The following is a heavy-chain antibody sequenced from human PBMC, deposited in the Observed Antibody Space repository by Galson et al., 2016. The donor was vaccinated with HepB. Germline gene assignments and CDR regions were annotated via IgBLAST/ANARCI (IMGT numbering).Heavy chain of an antibody. J-gene: IGHJ3*02. D-gene: IGHD3-10*01. CDR1: GGSIRNYY. CDR2: IDTLGTT. Sequence: SETLSLTCSVSGGSIRNYYCNWVRQSAEKGLEWIGRIDTLGTTSYNPSLKSRVSLSVDPSKNQFSLNLTSVTAADMALYYCARDRAPGGSDAFDIWGQGTMVTVSS. CDR3: ARDRAPGGSDAFDI. V-gene: IGHV4-4*07.